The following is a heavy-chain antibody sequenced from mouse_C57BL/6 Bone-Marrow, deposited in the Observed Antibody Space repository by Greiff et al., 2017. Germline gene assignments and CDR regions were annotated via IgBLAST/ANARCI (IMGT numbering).Heavy chain of an antibody. Sequence: QVQLQQPGAELVKPGASVKLSCKASGYTFTSYWMPWVQQRPGQGLEWIGMIHPNSGSTNYTEKFKSKATLTVDKSSSTAYMQLSSLTSEDSAVYYCARGGFYYGNFYYFDYWGQGTTLTVSS. V-gene: IGHV1-64*01. CDR1: GYTFTSYW. J-gene: IGHJ2*01. D-gene: IGHD2-1*01. CDR3: ARGGFYYGNFYYFDY. CDR2: IHPNSGST.